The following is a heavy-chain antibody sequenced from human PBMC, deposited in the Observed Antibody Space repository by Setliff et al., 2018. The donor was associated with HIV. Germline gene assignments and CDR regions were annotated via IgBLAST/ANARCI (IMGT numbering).Heavy chain of an antibody. V-gene: IGHV1-46*01. J-gene: IGHJ6*02. CDR3: ARDHCSSSGCYEYSYYGMDV. D-gene: IGHD2-2*01. CDR2: INPAGNPT. Sequence: ASVKVSCKASGYTFTSDYIHWVRQAPGQGLEWMGIINPAGNPTSYAPKFQGRVTITADKSTSTAYMELSSLRSEDTAVYYCARDHCSSSGCYEYSYYGMDVWGQGTTVTVSS. CDR1: GYTFTSDY.